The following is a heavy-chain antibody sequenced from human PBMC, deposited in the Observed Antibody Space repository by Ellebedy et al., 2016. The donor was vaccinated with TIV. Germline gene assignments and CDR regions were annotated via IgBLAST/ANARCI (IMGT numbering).Heavy chain of an antibody. J-gene: IGHJ6*02. CDR1: GLTFHTYG. CDR3: AKDKNLDPSPGYRQYYYDYGMDA. CDR2: ISAGGDNR. Sequence: PGGSLRLSCVASGLTFHTYGMAWVRQAPGKGREWVAGISAGGDNRYYAEAVKVRFSISRNLNTIFLQMDSLRVGDAAVYYCAKDKNLDPSPGYRQYYYDYGMDAWGQGTAVAVS. D-gene: IGHD3-16*02. V-gene: IGHV3-23*01.